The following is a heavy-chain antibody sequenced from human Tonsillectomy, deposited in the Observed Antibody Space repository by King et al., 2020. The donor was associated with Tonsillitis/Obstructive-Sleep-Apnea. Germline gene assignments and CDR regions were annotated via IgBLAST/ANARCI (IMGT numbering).Heavy chain of an antibody. CDR3: ARDXVVRGVIHGMDX. CDR2: IYYSGST. D-gene: IGHD3-10*01. J-gene: IGHJ6*02. Sequence: QLQESGPGLVKPSQTLSLTCTVSGGSISSGGYYWSWIRQHPGKGLEWIGYIYYSGSTYYNPSLKSRVTISVDTSKNQFPLKLSSVTAADTAVYYCARDXVVRGVIHGMDXWGXGTTVTVS. V-gene: IGHV4-31*03. CDR1: GGSISSGGYY.